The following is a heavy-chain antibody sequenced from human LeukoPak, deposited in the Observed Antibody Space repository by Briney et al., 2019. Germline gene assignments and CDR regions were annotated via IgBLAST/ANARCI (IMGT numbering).Heavy chain of an antibody. Sequence: ASVKVSCKASGYTFSSYGISWVRQAPGQGLEWMGWISAYSGNTNYAQKFQGRVTMTTDTSTNTAYMELSRLTSDDTAVYYCARGGRWLQLEGDYWGQGTLVSVSS. D-gene: IGHD5-24*01. CDR2: ISAYSGNT. CDR1: GYTFSSYG. CDR3: ARGGRWLQLEGDY. J-gene: IGHJ4*02. V-gene: IGHV1-18*01.